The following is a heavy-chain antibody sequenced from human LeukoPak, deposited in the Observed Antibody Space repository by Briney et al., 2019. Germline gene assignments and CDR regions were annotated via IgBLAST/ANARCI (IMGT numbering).Heavy chain of an antibody. J-gene: IGHJ4*02. CDR3: ASSKSGSYDY. CDR1: GFTFSDHY. CDR2: TRNKANSYTT. Sequence: GGPLRLSCAASGFTFSDHYMDWVRQAPGKGLEWVGRTRNKANSYTTEYAASVKGRFTISRDDSKNSLYLQMNSLKTEDTAVYYCASSKSGSYDYWGQGTLVTVSS. D-gene: IGHD1-26*01. V-gene: IGHV3-72*01.